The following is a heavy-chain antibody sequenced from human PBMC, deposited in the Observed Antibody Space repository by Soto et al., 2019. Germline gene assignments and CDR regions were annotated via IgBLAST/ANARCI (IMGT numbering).Heavy chain of an antibody. CDR1: GFTFNKYA. J-gene: IGHJ5*02. CDR3: AKNSGWFNT. Sequence: VGSLRLSCVASGFTFNKYALAWVRQAPGKGLEWVSAISGSGETTYYADSVKGRFTISRDNSKNTLYLQMNSLRADDTALYYCAKNSGWFNTWGQGALVTVSS. V-gene: IGHV3-23*01. CDR2: ISGSGETT. D-gene: IGHD3-10*01.